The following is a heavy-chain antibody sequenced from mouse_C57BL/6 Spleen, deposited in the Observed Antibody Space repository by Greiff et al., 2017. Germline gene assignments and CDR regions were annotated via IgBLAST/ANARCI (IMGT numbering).Heavy chain of an antibody. D-gene: IGHD2-2*01. CDR2: INPSTGGT. J-gene: IGHJ3*01. Sequence: EVKLQQSGPELVKPGASVKISCKASGYSFTGYYMNWVKQSPEKSLEWIGEINPSTGGTTYNQKFKAKATLTVDKSSSTAYMQLKSLTSEDSAVYYCAYGYGTGWFAYWGQGTLVTVSA. CDR3: AYGYGTGWFAY. V-gene: IGHV1-42*01. CDR1: GYSFTGYY.